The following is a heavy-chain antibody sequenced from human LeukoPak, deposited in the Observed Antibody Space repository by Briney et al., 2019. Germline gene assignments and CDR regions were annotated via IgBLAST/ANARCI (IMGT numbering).Heavy chain of an antibody. D-gene: IGHD6-13*01. Sequence: GGSLRLSCAASGFTFSTYSMNWVRQAPGKGLEWVSSISSSSSYIYYADSVKGRLTVSRDNAKNSLYLQMNSLRAEDTAIYYCVRDSSWYDYWGQGTLVTVSS. CDR3: VRDSSWYDY. V-gene: IGHV3-21*01. J-gene: IGHJ4*02. CDR1: GFTFSTYS. CDR2: ISSSSSYI.